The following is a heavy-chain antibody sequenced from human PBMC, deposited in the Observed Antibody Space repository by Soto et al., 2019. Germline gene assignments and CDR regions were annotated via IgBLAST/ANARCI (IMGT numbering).Heavy chain of an antibody. Sequence: GGSLRLSCAASGFTFSSYGMHWVRQAPGKGLEWVAVISYDGSNKYYADSVKGRFTISRDNSKNTLYLQVNSLRAGDTAVYYCAKAPNTMVSLDIWGQGTMVTVS. V-gene: IGHV3-30*18. CDR2: ISYDGSNK. CDR1: GFTFSSYG. CDR3: AKAPNTMVSLDI. D-gene: IGHD3-10*01. J-gene: IGHJ3*02.